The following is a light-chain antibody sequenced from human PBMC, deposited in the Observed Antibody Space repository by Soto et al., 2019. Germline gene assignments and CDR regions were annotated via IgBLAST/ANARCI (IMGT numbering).Light chain of an antibody. V-gene: IGLV2-14*03. CDR2: DVS. CDR3: SSYTSSSTPYV. J-gene: IGLJ1*01. Sequence: QSALTQPSSVSGSPGQSITISCTGTNSDVGGYTYVSWYQQHPGKAPKLMIYDVSNRPSGVSNLFSGSKSGNTASLTISGLQADDEADYYCSSYTSSSTPYVFGTGTKVTVL. CDR1: NSDVGGYTY.